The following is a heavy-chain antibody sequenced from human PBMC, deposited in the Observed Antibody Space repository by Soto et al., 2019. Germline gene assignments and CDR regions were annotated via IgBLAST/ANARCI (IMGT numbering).Heavy chain of an antibody. V-gene: IGHV3-48*03. CDR1: RFTFSTYE. CDR3: VRYCSSSLCNGVATRTFDY. Sequence: VGSLRLSCAASRFTFSTYEMHWVRQAPGKGLEWVSCISSSGSTVYYADSVKGRFTISRDNSRNSLYLQMNSLRDEDTALYYCVRYCSSSLCNGVATRTFDYWGQGTLVTVSS. J-gene: IGHJ4*02. CDR2: ISSSGSTV. D-gene: IGHD5-12*01.